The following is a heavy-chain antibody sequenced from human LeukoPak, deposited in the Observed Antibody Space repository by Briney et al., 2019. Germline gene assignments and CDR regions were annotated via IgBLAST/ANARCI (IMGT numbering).Heavy chain of an antibody. J-gene: IGHJ4*02. CDR2: IYYSGST. Sequence: PSETLSLTCTVSGGPISSGGYYWSWIRQHPGKGLEWIGYIYYSGSTYYNPSLKSRVTISVDTSKNQFSLKLSSVTAADTAVYYCARYYDGDPDYWGQGTLVTVSS. CDR3: ARYYDGDPDY. V-gene: IGHV4-31*03. CDR1: GGPISSGGYY. D-gene: IGHD4-17*01.